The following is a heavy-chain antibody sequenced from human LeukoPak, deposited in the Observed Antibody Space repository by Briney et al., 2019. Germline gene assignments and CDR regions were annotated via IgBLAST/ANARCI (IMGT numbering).Heavy chain of an antibody. J-gene: IGHJ4*02. CDR3: ARDESYCSGDSCYSTDYFDY. CDR2: ILYDGTNE. D-gene: IGHD2-15*01. V-gene: IGHV3-30*04. Sequence: GKSLRLSCAASGFTFSNYAIHWVRQAPGKGLEWVAVILYDGTNEDYADSVKGRFTISRDNSKNTLYLQMNSLRPEDTAVYYCARDESYCSGDSCYSTDYFDYWGQGTLVTVSS. CDR1: GFTFSNYA.